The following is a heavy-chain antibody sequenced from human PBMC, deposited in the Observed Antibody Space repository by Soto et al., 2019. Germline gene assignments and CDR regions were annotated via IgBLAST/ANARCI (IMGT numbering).Heavy chain of an antibody. CDR1: GDSVSSNSAA. J-gene: IGHJ6*02. D-gene: IGHD1-7*01. Sequence: SQTLSLTCAFSGDSVSSNSAAWNWIRQSPSRGLEWLGRTYYRSKWYNDYAVSVKSRITINPDTSKNQFSLQLNSVTPEDTAVYYCARSRGGITGTTGYGMDVWGQGTTVTVSS. CDR2: TYYRSKWYN. V-gene: IGHV6-1*01. CDR3: ARSRGGITGTTGYGMDV.